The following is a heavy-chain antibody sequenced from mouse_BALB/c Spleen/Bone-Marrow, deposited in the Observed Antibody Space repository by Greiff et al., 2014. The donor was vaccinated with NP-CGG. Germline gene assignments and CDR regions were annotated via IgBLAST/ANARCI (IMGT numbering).Heavy chain of an antibody. CDR2: ISTYSGNT. J-gene: IGHJ1*01. V-gene: IGHV1-67*01. Sequence: VMLVESGPELVRPGVSVKISCKDSGYTFTDYAMHWVKQSHAKSLEWIGVISTYSGNTNYNQKFKGRATMTVDKSSSTAYMELARLTSEDSAIYYCARGEGYDGWYFDVWGAGTTVTVSS. CDR3: ARGEGYDGWYFDV. CDR1: GYTFTDYA. D-gene: IGHD2-2*01.